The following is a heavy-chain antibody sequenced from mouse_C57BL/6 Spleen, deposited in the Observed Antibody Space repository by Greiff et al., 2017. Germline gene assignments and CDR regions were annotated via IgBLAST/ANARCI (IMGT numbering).Heavy chain of an antibody. J-gene: IGHJ1*03. Sequence: EVQLQQSGPELVKPGASVKISCKASGYTFTDYYMNWVKQSHGKSLEWIGDINPNNGGTSYNQKFKGKATLTVDTSSSTAYMELRSLTSEDSAVYYCARTPSFITTVVFPFDVWGTGTTVTVSS. CDR3: ARTPSFITTVVFPFDV. CDR2: INPNNGGT. D-gene: IGHD1-1*01. V-gene: IGHV1-26*01. CDR1: GYTFTDYY.